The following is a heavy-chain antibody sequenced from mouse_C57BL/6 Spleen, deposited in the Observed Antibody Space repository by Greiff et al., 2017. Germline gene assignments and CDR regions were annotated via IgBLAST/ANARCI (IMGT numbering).Heavy chain of an antibody. V-gene: IGHV1-82*01. D-gene: IGHD2-4*01. CDR2: IYPGDGDT. CDR1: GYAFSSSW. CDR3: ARRNDYDFVWFAY. Sequence: VQLQQSGPELVKPGASVKISCKASGYAFSSSWMNWVKQRPGKGLEWIGRIYPGDGDTNYNGKFKGKATLTADKSSSTAYMQLSSLTAEDSAVYFCARRNDYDFVWFAYWGQGTLVTVSA. J-gene: IGHJ3*01.